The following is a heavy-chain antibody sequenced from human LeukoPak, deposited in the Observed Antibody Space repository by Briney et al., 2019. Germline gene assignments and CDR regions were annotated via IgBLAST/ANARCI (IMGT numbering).Heavy chain of an antibody. V-gene: IGHV3-30*04. Sequence: PGRSLRLSCAASGFTFSSYAMQWVRQAPGKGLEWVAVISYDGSNKYYADSVKGRFTISRDNSKNTLYLQMNSLRAEDTAVYYCARGTRRSPLTPEYYGMDVWGQGTTVTVSS. CDR3: ARGTRRSPLTPEYYGMDV. D-gene: IGHD1-14*01. CDR2: ISYDGSNK. J-gene: IGHJ6*02. CDR1: GFTFSSYA.